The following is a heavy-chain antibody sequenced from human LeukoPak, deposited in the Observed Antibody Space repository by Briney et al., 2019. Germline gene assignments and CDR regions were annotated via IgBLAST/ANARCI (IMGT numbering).Heavy chain of an antibody. J-gene: IGHJ4*02. V-gene: IGHV3-74*01. Sequence: GGSLRLSCAASGFTFSSYWMHWVRQAPGKGLVGVSRINPDGSTISHADSVKGRLTISRDNAKNTLYLEMNSRRAEDTAVYYCARDLGWLQSYWGQGTLVTVSS. CDR2: INPDGSTI. CDR3: ARDLGWLQSY. CDR1: GFTFSSYW. D-gene: IGHD5-24*01.